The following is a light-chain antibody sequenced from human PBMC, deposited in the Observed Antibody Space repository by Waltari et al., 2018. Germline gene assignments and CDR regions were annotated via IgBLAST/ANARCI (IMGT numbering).Light chain of an antibody. V-gene: IGLV2-8*01. CDR3: SSYAGSNNLGV. Sequence: QSALTQPPSASGSPGQSVSISCTGANSDIGTYNYVSWYQHHPGKAPRLIIYEVDKRPSGVPDRFSGSKSGYTASLTVSGLQAEDEADYYCSSYAGSNNLGVFGGGTKLTVL. CDR2: EVD. J-gene: IGLJ3*02. CDR1: NSDIGTYNY.